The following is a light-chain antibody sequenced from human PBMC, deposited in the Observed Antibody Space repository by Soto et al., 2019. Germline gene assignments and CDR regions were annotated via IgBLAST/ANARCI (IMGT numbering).Light chain of an antibody. Sequence: DIQMTQSPSTLSASVGDRVTITCRASQTISSSLAWYQHKPGKAPKLLIFDATTLKSGVPSRFRGSGFGTAFTLTITGLQPDDFATYYCQQHNDYTPVTFGQGTKLEIK. CDR1: QTISSS. CDR2: DAT. CDR3: QQHNDYTPVT. J-gene: IGKJ2*01. V-gene: IGKV1-5*01.